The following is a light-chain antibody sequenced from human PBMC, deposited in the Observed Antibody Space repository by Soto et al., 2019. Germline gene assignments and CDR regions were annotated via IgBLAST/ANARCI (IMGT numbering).Light chain of an antibody. CDR2: GAS. CDR1: QSVRTK. J-gene: IGKJ5*01. V-gene: IGKV3-15*01. Sequence: EIVMTQSPDTLYVSPGEGATLSCRASQSVRTKLAWYQQKAGQAPRLLIYGASTRATGIPDRFSGSGSGTEFTLTISSLQSEDFATYYCQESYSTLYTFGQGTRLEIK. CDR3: QESYSTLYT.